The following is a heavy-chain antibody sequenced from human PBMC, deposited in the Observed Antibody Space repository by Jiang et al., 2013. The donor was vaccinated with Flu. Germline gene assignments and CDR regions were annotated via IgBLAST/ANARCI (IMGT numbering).Heavy chain of an antibody. Sequence: QLVESGAEVKQPGATVKISCEGSGYTFTDYYMHWVQQVPGKGLEWMGLVDPKDGETKYAEKFRGRVTITADTSRDKSHLEMRGLRSEDTAIYYCATSRIVGAPLRLWGQGTPVT. CDR2: VDPKDGET. J-gene: IGHJ4*02. CDR3: ATSRIVGAPLRL. CDR1: GYTFTDYY. V-gene: IGHV1-69-2*01. D-gene: IGHD1-26*01.